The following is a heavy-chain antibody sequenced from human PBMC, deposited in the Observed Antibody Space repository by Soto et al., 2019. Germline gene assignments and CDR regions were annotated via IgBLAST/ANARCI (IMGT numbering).Heavy chain of an antibody. CDR3: ATLSSSWYGISWFDP. Sequence: QLQLQESGPGLVKPSETLSLTCTVSGGSISSSSYYWGWIRRPPGKGLEWIGSIYYSGSTYYNPSLKSRVTISVDTSKNQFSLKLSSVTAADTAVYYCATLSSSWYGISWFDPWGQGTLVTVSS. CDR1: GGSISSSSYY. CDR2: IYYSGST. D-gene: IGHD6-13*01. V-gene: IGHV4-39*01. J-gene: IGHJ5*02.